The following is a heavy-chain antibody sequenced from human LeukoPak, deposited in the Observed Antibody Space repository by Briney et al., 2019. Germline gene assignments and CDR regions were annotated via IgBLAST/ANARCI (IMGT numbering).Heavy chain of an antibody. CDR2: INPNSGGT. J-gene: IGHJ4*02. V-gene: IGHV1-2*02. Sequence: ASVKVSCKASGYTFTGYYIHWVRQAPGQGLEWMGWINPNSGGTNYAQKFQGRVTMTRDTSISTAYMELSRLRSDDTAVYYCARGKGYGSGTYYTYWGQGTLVTVSS. CDR3: ARGKGYGSGTYYTY. CDR1: GYTFTGYY. D-gene: IGHD3-10*01.